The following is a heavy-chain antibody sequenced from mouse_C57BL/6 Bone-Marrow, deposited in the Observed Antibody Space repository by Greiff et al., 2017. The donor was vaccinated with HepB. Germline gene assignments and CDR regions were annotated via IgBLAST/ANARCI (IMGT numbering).Heavy chain of an antibody. J-gene: IGHJ4*01. V-gene: IGHV5-12*01. Sequence: EVQLVESGGGLVQPGGSLKLSCAASGFTFSDYYMYWVRQTPEKRLEWVAYISNGGGSTYYPDTVKGRFTLSRDKAKNTLYLQMSRLKSEDTAMYYGARRMVLRSPYAMDYWGQGTSVTVSS. CDR2: ISNGGGST. CDR1: GFTFSDYY. CDR3: ARRMVLRSPYAMDY. D-gene: IGHD1-1*01.